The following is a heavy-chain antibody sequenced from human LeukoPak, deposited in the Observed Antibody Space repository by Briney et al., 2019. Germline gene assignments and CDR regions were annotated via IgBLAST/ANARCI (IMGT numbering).Heavy chain of an antibody. CDR3: ARCYTYGTTWFGGLDV. CDR1: GFTFSSNT. V-gene: IGHV3-23*01. D-gene: IGHD3-10*01. J-gene: IGHJ6*02. Sequence: GGSLRLSCAASGFTFSSNTMTWVRQVSGKGLEWVSSIRGGGSDTHYAGTERGRFTISRDNSKNTLYLQMNSLRAEDTAVYYCARCYTYGTTWFGGLDVWGQGTTVTVSS. CDR2: IRGGGSDT.